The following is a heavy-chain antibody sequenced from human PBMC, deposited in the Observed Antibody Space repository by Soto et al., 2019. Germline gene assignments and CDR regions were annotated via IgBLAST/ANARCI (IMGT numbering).Heavy chain of an antibody. J-gene: IGHJ4*02. Sequence: EVQLVESGGGLVQPGGSLRLSCAASGFTFSNYAMDWVRQAPGKGLEWVSYISSSSNTIYYADSVKGRFTISRDNAKSSIYLHMNSLRDEVTAVYYCVREGREYSCFDPDYWGQGTMVTVSS. V-gene: IGHV3-48*02. CDR1: GFTFSNYA. CDR3: VREGREYSCFDPDY. CDR2: ISSSSNTI. D-gene: IGHD5-12*01.